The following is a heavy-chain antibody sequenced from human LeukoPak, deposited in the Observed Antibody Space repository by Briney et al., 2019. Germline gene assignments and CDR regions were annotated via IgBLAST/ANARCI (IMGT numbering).Heavy chain of an antibody. CDR1: GFTFDDYA. CDR3: AKGLAADAQDYFDS. V-gene: IGHV3-9*01. D-gene: IGHD6-13*01. CDR2: ISWNSGRI. J-gene: IGHJ4*02. Sequence: PGGSLRLSCAASGFTFDDYAMHWVRQAPGKGLEWVSGISWNSGRIGYADSVKGRFTISRDNGKRFLYLQMNSLRTEDTALYYCAKGLAADAQDYFDSWGQGIFVTVSS.